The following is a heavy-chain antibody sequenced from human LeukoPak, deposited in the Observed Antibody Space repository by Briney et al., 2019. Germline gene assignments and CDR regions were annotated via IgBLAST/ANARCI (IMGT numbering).Heavy chain of an antibody. CDR1: GGSFSGYY. Sequence: SETLSLTCAVYGGSFSGYYWSWIRQPPGKGLEWIGEINHSGSTNYTPSLKSRVTISVDTSKNPFSLKLSSVTAADTAVYYCARGPKSYGSGRPAYWGQGTLVTVSS. CDR3: ARGPKSYGSGRPAY. V-gene: IGHV4-34*01. J-gene: IGHJ4*02. D-gene: IGHD3-10*01. CDR2: INHSGST.